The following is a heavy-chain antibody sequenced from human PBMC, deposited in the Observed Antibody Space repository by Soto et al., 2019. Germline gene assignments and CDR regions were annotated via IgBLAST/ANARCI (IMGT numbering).Heavy chain of an antibody. CDR1: GGTFSSYA. Sequence: QVQLVQSGAEVKKPGSSVKVSCKASGGTFSSYAISWVRQAPGQGLEWIGEIISMYGAAMYAQKFQGRVTIIADESASTAYMELSSLRSEDTAVYYCARGGKERFRGSGMDVWGQGTTGTVS. V-gene: IGHV1-69*01. D-gene: IGHD1-1*01. CDR3: ARGGKERFRGSGMDV. J-gene: IGHJ6*02. CDR2: IISMYGAA.